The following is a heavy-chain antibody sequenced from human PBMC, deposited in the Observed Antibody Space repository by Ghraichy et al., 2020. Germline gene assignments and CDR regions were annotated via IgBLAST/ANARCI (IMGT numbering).Heavy chain of an antibody. V-gene: IGHV4-34*01. Sequence: SETLSLTCAVYGGSFSGYYWSWIRQPPGKGLEWIGEINHSGSTNYNPSLKSRVTISVDTSKNQFSLKLSSVTAADTAVYYCARGKVRGVWGYWGQGTLVTVAS. CDR1: GGSFSGYY. CDR2: INHSGST. CDR3: ARGKVRGVWGY. D-gene: IGHD3-10*01. J-gene: IGHJ4*02.